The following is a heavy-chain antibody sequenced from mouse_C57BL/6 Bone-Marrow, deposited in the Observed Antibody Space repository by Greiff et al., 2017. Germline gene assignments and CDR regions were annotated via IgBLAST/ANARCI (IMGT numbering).Heavy chain of an antibody. D-gene: IGHD1-1*01. CDR2: IYPGDGDT. Sequence: QVQLKESGPELVKPGASVKISCKASGYAFSSSWMNWVKQRPGKGLEWIGRIYPGDGDTNYNGKFKGKATLTAANSSSTAYMQLSSLTSEDSAVYFCARWPTVVATPYWYFDVWGTGTTVTVSS. CDR1: GYAFSSSW. V-gene: IGHV1-82*01. J-gene: IGHJ1*03. CDR3: ARWPTVVATPYWYFDV.